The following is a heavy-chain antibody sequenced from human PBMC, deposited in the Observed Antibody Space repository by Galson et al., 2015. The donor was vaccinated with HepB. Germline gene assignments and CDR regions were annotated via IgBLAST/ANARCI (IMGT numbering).Heavy chain of an antibody. CDR2: ISRSSKVV. CDR3: AMAYYYDNSNYYAGMDV. Sequence: SLRLSCAASGFTFSSYRMNWVRQAPGKGLEWVSYISRSSKVVWYADSVRGRFTISRDNAKNSLYLQMNSLRDEDTAVYYCAMAYYYDNSNYYAGMDVWGQGTTVTVSS. J-gene: IGHJ6*02. V-gene: IGHV3-48*02. D-gene: IGHD3-22*01. CDR1: GFTFSSYR.